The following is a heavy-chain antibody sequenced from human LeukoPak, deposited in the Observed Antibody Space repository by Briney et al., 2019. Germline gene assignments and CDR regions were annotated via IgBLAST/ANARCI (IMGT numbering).Heavy chain of an antibody. CDR2: IIPIFGTA. Sequence: GASVKVSCKASGGTFGSYAISWVRQAPGQGLEWMGGIIPIFGTANYAQKFQGRVTITTDESTSTAYMELSSLRSEDTAVYYCARDLGYCSSTSCPDVDTGDYWGQGTLVTVSS. CDR1: GGTFGSYA. J-gene: IGHJ4*02. CDR3: ARDLGYCSSTSCPDVDTGDY. V-gene: IGHV1-69*05. D-gene: IGHD2-2*01.